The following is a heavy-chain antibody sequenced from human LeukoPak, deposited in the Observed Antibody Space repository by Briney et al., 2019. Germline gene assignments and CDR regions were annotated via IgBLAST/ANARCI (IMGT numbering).Heavy chain of an antibody. V-gene: IGHV3-74*01. J-gene: IGHJ4*02. CDR1: GFSFSKYW. Sequence: GGSLRLSCAASGFSFSKYWMHWVRQTPGEGLVWVSRIKEDGTYTSYADSVKGRFTISRDNDRNTVFLQMNSLRAEDTAVYYCARDFDMGITPGDDFDFWGQGTLVTVSS. CDR3: ARDFDMGITPGDDFDF. D-gene: IGHD3-9*01. CDR2: IKEDGTYT.